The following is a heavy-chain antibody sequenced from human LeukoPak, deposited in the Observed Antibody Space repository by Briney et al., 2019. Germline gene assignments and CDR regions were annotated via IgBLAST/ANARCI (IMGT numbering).Heavy chain of an antibody. CDR3: ARVARTRLLWFGEFRLHDAFDI. D-gene: IGHD3-10*01. CDR2: MNPNSGNT. Sequence: ASVNVSCKASGYTFTSYDINWVRQATGQGLEWMGWMNPNSGNTGYAQKFQGRVTMTRNTSISTAYMELSSLRSEDTAVYYCARVARTRLLWFGEFRLHDAFDIWGQGTMVTVSS. CDR1: GYTFTSYD. J-gene: IGHJ3*02. V-gene: IGHV1-8*01.